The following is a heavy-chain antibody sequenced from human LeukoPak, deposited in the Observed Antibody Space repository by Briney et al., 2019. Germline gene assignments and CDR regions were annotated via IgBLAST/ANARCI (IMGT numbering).Heavy chain of an antibody. Sequence: GGSLRLSCAASGFTFDDYAMHWVRQVPGKGLEWFSSISWNSGTIRYADSVKGRFTISRDNAKNSLYLQMNSLRVEDTALYYCAKDSGISGSNSYFDYWGQGTLVTVSS. V-gene: IGHV3-9*01. CDR3: AKDSGISGSNSYFDY. CDR1: GFTFDDYA. J-gene: IGHJ4*02. CDR2: ISWNSGTI. D-gene: IGHD1-26*01.